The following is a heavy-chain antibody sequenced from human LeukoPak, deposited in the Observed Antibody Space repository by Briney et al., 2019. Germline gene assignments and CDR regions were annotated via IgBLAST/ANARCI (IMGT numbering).Heavy chain of an antibody. Sequence: GSLRLSCAAPGFTFSSYAMQWVRPAPGKGVEGGAVISYDGSNKYYADSVKGRFTISRDNSKNTLYLQMNSLRAEDTAVYYCARDTSYYYDSSGCFDYWGQGTLVTVSS. CDR1: GFTFSSYA. CDR2: ISYDGSNK. V-gene: IGHV3-30-3*01. D-gene: IGHD3-22*01. J-gene: IGHJ4*02. CDR3: ARDTSYYYDSSGCFDY.